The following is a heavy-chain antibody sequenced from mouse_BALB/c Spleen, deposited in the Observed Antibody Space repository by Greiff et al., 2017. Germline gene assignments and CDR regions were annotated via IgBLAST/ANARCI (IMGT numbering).Heavy chain of an antibody. CDR2: IYPGNSDT. V-gene: IGHV1-5*01. D-gene: IGHD1-1*01. Sequence: EVQLQQSGTVLARPGASVKMSCKASGYSFTSYWMHWVKQRPGQGLEWIGAIYPGNSDTSYNQKFKGKAKLTAVTSASTAYMELSSLTNEDSAVYYCTRAGELLYYYAMDYWGQGTSVTVSS. CDR1: GYSFTSYW. J-gene: IGHJ4*01. CDR3: TRAGELLYYYAMDY.